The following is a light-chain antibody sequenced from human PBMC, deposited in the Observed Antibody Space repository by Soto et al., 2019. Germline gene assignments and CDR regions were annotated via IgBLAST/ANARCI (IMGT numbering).Light chain of an antibody. Sequence: ALTQPASVSGSPGQSITISCTGTSTDVGDSNHVSWYQHHPGKAPKLIIYEVSYRPSGVSNRFSGSKSAYTASLTISGLQAEDEADYYCNSQTTSGIRVFGTGTKVTVL. CDR3: NSQTTSGIRV. V-gene: IGLV2-14*01. CDR2: EVS. CDR1: STDVGDSNH. J-gene: IGLJ1*01.